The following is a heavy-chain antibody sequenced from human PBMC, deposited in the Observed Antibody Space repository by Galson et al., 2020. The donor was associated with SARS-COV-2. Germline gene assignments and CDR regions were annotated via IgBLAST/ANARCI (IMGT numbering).Heavy chain of an antibody. Sequence: GGSLRLSCAASEFTLSNYGMSWVRQAPGKGLEWVSGIRGGGGGTYYADSVKGRFTLSRDNSKNTLYLQMNSLTAEDTAVYYCAKVGDSSGWFYFDYWGQGTLVTVSS. CDR2: IRGGGGGT. V-gene: IGHV3-23*01. CDR1: EFTLSNYG. CDR3: AKVGDSSGWFYFDY. J-gene: IGHJ4*02. D-gene: IGHD6-19*01.